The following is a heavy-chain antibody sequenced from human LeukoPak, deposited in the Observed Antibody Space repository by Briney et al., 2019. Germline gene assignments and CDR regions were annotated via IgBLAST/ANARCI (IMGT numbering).Heavy chain of an antibody. J-gene: IGHJ4*02. D-gene: IGHD3-10*01. CDR2: ISSSSTYI. V-gene: IGHV3-21*01. Sequence: PGGSLRLSCVASGFTFTSYAMSWVRQAPGKGLEWVSSISSSSTYIYYADSVKGRFTFSRDNAKNSLYLQMNSLRAEDTAVYYCARDSGVRDSIDYWGQGTLVTVSS. CDR1: GFTFTSYA. CDR3: ARDSGVRDSIDY.